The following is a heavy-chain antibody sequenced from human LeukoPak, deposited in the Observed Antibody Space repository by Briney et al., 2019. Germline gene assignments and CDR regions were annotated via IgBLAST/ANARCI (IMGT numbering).Heavy chain of an antibody. CDR2: MNPNSGNT. D-gene: IGHD5-18*01. CDR3: AKDRGYSYGSYYYYYGMDV. V-gene: IGHV1-8*01. CDR1: GYTFTSYD. Sequence: ASVKVSCKASGYTFTSYDINWVRQATGQGLEWMGWMNPNSGNTGYAQKFQGRVTMTRNTSISTAYMELSSLRSEDTAVYYCAKDRGYSYGSYYYYYGMDVWGQGTTVTVSS. J-gene: IGHJ6*02.